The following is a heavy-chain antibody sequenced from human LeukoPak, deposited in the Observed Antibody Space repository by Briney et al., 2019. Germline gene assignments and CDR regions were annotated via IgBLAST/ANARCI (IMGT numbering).Heavy chain of an antibody. Sequence: GGSLRLSCAASGFTFSSYWMSWVRQAPGKGLEWVANIKQDGSEKYYVDSVKGRFTISRDNAKNSLYLQMNSLRAEDTAVYYCAKGAFDWAPIYYFDYWGQGTLVTVSS. CDR3: AKGAFDWAPIYYFDY. V-gene: IGHV3-7*03. D-gene: IGHD3-9*01. J-gene: IGHJ4*02. CDR1: GFTFSSYW. CDR2: IKQDGSEK.